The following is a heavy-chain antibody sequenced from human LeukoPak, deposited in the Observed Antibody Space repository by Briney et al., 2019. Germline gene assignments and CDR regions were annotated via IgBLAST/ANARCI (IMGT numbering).Heavy chain of an antibody. CDR2: ISRNGPT. CDR1: GFTFGTHD. J-gene: IGHJ3*02. Sequence: GGSLRLSCAASGFTFGTHDMQWVRQAPGKGLEWVSGISRNGPTYYSDSVRGRFTISRDNSKGTLYLQMSSLRAEDTAVYYCAKGRYFNFENWGQGTVVSVSS. V-gene: IGHV3-23*01. D-gene: IGHD3-9*01. CDR3: AKGRYFNFEN.